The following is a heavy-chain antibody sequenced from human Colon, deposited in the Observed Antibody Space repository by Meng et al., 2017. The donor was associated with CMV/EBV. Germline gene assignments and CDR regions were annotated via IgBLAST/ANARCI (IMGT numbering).Heavy chain of an antibody. V-gene: IGHV3-15*01. Sequence: GESLKISCAASGFTFSNAWMSWVRQAPGKGLEWVGRIKSKTDGGTTDYAAPVKGRFTISRDDSKNTLYLQMNSLRADDTAVYYCVRFLGNGWYDPWGQGTQVTVSS. CDR2: IKSKTDGGTT. D-gene: IGHD3-3*01. J-gene: IGHJ5*02. CDR1: GFTFSNAW. CDR3: VRFLGNGWYDP.